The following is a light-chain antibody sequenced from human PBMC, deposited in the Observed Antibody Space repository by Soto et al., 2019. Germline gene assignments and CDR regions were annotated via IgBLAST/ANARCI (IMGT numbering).Light chain of an antibody. Sequence: DIVMTQSPDSLAVSLGERATINCKSSQSVFYSSNNKNYLAWYPQKPGQPPKLLIYWASTRESGVPDRFSGSGSGTDFTLTISSLQAEDVAVYYCQQYYSTPPWTFGQGTKVEIK. CDR3: QQYYSTPPWT. V-gene: IGKV4-1*01. CDR2: WAS. J-gene: IGKJ1*01. CDR1: QSVFYSSNNKNY.